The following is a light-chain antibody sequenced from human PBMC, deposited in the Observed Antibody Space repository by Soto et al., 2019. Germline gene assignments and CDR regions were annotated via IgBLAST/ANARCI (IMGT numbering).Light chain of an antibody. CDR3: QQYNSYSRT. Sequence: DIQMTQSPSPLSASVGDRVTITCRASQSISSWLAWYQQKPGKAPNLLIYDASSLESGVPSRFSGSGSGTEFTLTISSLQPDDFATYYCQQYNSYSRTFGQGTKVDI. J-gene: IGKJ1*01. CDR2: DAS. V-gene: IGKV1-5*01. CDR1: QSISSW.